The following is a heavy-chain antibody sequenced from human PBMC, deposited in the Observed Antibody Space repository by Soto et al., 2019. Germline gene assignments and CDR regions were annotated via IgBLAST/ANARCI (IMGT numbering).Heavy chain of an antibody. V-gene: IGHV4-61*01. CDR2: IYYSGST. J-gene: IGHJ6*02. CDR3: ARDLRYSSSWYLDGMAV. Sequence: QVQLQESGPGLVKPSETLSLTCTVSGGSVSSGSYYWSWIRQPPGKGLEWIGYIYYSGSTNYNPSLKSRVTISVDTSQNQFSLKLSSVTAADTAVYYCARDLRYSSSWYLDGMAVWGQGTMVTVSS. CDR1: GGSVSSGSYY. D-gene: IGHD6-13*01.